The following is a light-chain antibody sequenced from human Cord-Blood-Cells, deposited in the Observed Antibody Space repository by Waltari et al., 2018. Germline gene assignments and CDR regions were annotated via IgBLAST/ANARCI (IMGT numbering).Light chain of an antibody. CDR3: QQYNSYSQT. CDR2: KAA. Sequence: DIQMTQSPSTLSASVGDRVTITCRASQSISSWLAWYPQKPGKAPKLLSYKAASLESGVPSSFSGSGAGTEFTLTISSLQPDDFATYYCQQYNSYSQTFGQGTNVEIK. V-gene: IGKV1-5*03. CDR1: QSISSW. J-gene: IGKJ1*01.